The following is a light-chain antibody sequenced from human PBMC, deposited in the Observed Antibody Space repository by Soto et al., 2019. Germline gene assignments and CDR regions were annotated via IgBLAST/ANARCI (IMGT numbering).Light chain of an antibody. CDR1: QSISSY. CDR2: AAS. V-gene: IGKV1-39*01. J-gene: IGKJ4*01. Sequence: DIQMTQSPSSLSASVGDRVTITCRASQSISSYLNWYQQKPGKAPKLLIYAASSLQSGVPSRFSGSLSGKYFTLTISILQLEDFATSYWKQIYSPPALTFGGGTKGEIK. CDR3: KQIYSPPALT.